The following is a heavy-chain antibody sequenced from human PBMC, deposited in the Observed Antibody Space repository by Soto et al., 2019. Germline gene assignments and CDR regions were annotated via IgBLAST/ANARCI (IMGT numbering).Heavy chain of an antibody. J-gene: IGHJ6*02. Sequence: PSETLSLTCTFSCGSISSGGYYWSWIRQHPGKGLEWIGYIYYSGSTYYNPSLKSRVTISVDTSKNQFSLKLSSVTAADTAVYYCARDRGMAPYYYGMDVWGQGTTVTVSS. CDR3: ARDRGMAPYYYGMDV. D-gene: IGHD3-10*01. V-gene: IGHV4-31*03. CDR1: CGSISSGGYY. CDR2: IYYSGST.